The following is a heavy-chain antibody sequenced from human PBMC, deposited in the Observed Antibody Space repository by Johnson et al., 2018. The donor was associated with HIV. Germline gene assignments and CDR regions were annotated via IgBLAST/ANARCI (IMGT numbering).Heavy chain of an antibody. V-gene: IGHV3-66*01. CDR1: GFTVSSNY. CDR3: ARSPETGDRLWRAFDI. Sequence: VQLVESGGGVVQPGRSLRLSCAASGFTVSSNYMSWVRQAPGKGLEWVSLIYSGDSTYYADSVKGRFTISRDNSKNTLYLQMKSLRVEDTAVYYCARSPETGDRLWRAFDIWGQGTMVTVAS. CDR2: IYSGDST. D-gene: IGHD4-17*01. J-gene: IGHJ3*02.